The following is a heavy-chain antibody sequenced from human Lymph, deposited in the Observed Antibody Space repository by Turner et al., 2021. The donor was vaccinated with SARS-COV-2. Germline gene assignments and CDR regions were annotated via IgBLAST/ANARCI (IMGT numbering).Heavy chain of an antibody. D-gene: IGHD3-3*01. Sequence: VQLVESGVAVVQPGRSLRLSCAASGFTFSSYGMHWVRQAPGKGLEWVAVISYDGSNKYYADSVKGRFTISRDNTKKTLYLQMNSLRAEDTAVYYCAKVRSIFGVVIGGMDVWGQGTTVTVSS. J-gene: IGHJ6*02. CDR1: GFTFSSYG. CDR2: ISYDGSNK. V-gene: IGHV3-30*18. CDR3: AKVRSIFGVVIGGMDV.